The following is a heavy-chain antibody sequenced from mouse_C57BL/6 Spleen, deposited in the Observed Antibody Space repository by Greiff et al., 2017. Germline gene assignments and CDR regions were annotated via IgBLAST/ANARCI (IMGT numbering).Heavy chain of an antibody. Sequence: EVMLVESGGGLVQPGGSLSLSCAASGFTFTDYYMSWVRQPPGKALEWLGFIRNKANGYTTEYSASVKGRFTISRDNSQSILYLQMNALRAEDSATYYCARSTSLDYFDYWGQGTTLTVSS. CDR2: IRNKANGYTT. V-gene: IGHV7-3*01. J-gene: IGHJ2*01. CDR3: ARSTSLDYFDY. CDR1: GFTFTDYY.